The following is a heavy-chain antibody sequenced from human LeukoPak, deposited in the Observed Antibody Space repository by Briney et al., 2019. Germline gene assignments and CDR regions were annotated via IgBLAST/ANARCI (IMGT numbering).Heavy chain of an antibody. D-gene: IGHD5-12*01. V-gene: IGHV1-2*02. CDR1: GYNFTGYY. J-gene: IGHJ6*03. CDR2: INPNTGGT. CDR3: ARFYSGYGNYYYYMDV. Sequence: ASVKVSCKASGYNFTGYYLHWVRQAPGQGLEWMGWINPNTGGTNYAQKFQGRVTMTRDTSISTAYLELSRLRSDDTAVYYCARFYSGYGNYYYYMDVWGKGTTVTVSS.